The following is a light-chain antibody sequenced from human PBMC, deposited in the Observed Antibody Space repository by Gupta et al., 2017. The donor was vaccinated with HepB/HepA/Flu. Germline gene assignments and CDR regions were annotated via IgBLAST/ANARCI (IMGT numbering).Light chain of an antibody. CDR3: QQYNNWPPLT. V-gene: IGKV3-15*01. J-gene: IGKJ5*01. Sequence: EIVMTQSPATLSVSPGERATLSCRASQSVSSNLAWYQQKPGQAPRLLIYGASTRATGITARFSGSGSGTEFTLTISSLQSEDFAVYYCQQYNNWPPLTFGQGTRLEIK. CDR1: QSVSSN. CDR2: GAS.